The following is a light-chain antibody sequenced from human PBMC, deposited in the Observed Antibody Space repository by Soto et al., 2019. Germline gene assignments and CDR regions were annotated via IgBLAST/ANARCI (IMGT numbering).Light chain of an antibody. V-gene: IGLV3-21*02. Sequence: SYELTQPPSVSVAPGQTASITCGGNNIGTKRVHWYQQKPGQAPVMLVYDDSGRPSGIPARFSGSNSGNTATLTISRVEAEDEAEYYCQVWDSSSDHYVFGTGTKVNVL. J-gene: IGLJ1*01. CDR1: NIGTKR. CDR3: QVWDSSSDHYV. CDR2: DDS.